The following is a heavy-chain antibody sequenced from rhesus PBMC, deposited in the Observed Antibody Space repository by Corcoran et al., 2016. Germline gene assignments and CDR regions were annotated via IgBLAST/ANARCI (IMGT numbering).Heavy chain of an antibody. V-gene: IGHV4-127*01. CDR1: GGSISGGYG. CDR2: IVSTIGNT. D-gene: IGHD3-9*01. CDR3: ARGRITKMITITAMDV. Sequence: QVQLQESGPGLLKPSETLSLTCAVSGGSISGGYGWGWIRQPTGKGLAWIGSIVSTIGNTYSNPALKRRGTMSTYTSQNQFSLKLRSVTAADTAVYYCARGRITKMITITAMDVWGRGVLVTVSS. J-gene: IGHJ5-2*02.